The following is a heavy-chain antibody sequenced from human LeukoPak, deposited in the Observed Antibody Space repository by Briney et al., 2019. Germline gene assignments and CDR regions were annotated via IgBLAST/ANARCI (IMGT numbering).Heavy chain of an antibody. CDR3: ARSGGSGSYPYYFDY. CDR1: GYSFTSYW. V-gene: IGHV5-51*01. D-gene: IGHD3-10*01. CDR2: IYPGDSDA. Sequence: GESLKISCKGSGYSFTSYWIGWVRQMPGKGLEWMGIIYPGDSDARYSPSFQGQVTISADKSISTAYLQWSSLKASDTAMYYCARSGGSGSYPYYFDYWGQGTLVTVSS. J-gene: IGHJ4*02.